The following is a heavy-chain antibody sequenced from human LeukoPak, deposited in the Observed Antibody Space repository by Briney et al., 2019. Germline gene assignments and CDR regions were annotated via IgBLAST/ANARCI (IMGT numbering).Heavy chain of an antibody. Sequence: GRSLRLSCAASGFTFSSYAMHWVRQAPGKGLEWVAVISYDGSNKYYADSVKGRFTISRDNSKNTLYLQMNSLRAEDTAVYYCAREYYYGSGSPAGPDYWGQGTLVTVSS. CDR2: ISYDGSNK. CDR1: GFTFSSYA. J-gene: IGHJ4*02. V-gene: IGHV3-30-3*01. D-gene: IGHD3-10*01. CDR3: AREYYYGSGSPAGPDY.